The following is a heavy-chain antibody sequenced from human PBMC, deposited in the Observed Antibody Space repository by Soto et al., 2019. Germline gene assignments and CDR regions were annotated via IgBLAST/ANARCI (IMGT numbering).Heavy chain of an antibody. CDR2: ISYDGSNK. CDR3: AKDGWLRFPYPRGYYYYYMDV. Sequence: QVQLVESGGGVVQPGRSLRLSCAASGFTFSSYGMHWVRQAPGKGLEWVAVISYDGSNKYYADSVKGRFTISRDNSKNTLSLQMNRLRAEDTAVYYCAKDGWLRFPYPRGYYYYYMDVWGKGTTVTVSS. J-gene: IGHJ6*03. D-gene: IGHD5-12*01. V-gene: IGHV3-30*18. CDR1: GFTFSSYG.